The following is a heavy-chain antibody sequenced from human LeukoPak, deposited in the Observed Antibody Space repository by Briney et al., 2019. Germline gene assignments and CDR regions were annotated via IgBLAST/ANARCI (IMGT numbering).Heavy chain of an antibody. Sequence: GGSLRLSCAASGFTFSSYGMHWVRQAPGKGLEWVAAIWYDGSNKYYADSVKGRFTISRDNSKNTLYLQMNSLRAEDTAVYYCARDMGGPDYWGQGTLVTVSS. D-gene: IGHD2-15*01. CDR1: GFTFSSYG. J-gene: IGHJ4*02. CDR3: ARDMGGPDY. CDR2: IWYDGSNK. V-gene: IGHV3-33*01.